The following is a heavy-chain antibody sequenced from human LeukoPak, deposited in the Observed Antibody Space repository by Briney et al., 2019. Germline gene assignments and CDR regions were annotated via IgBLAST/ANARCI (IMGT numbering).Heavy chain of an antibody. Sequence: PSQTLSLTCTVSGGSISFGGYYWSWIRQLPGKGLEWIGYMYDREKTDYNPSLRSRVIISLDTSKNQFSLKLNSVTAADTAVYYCARDSQIRLLLNDYDVFDVWGQGTVVTVSS. CDR1: GGSISFGGYY. CDR2: MYDREKT. V-gene: IGHV4-31*03. CDR3: ARDSQIRLLLNDYDVFDV. D-gene: IGHD2-21*02. J-gene: IGHJ3*01.